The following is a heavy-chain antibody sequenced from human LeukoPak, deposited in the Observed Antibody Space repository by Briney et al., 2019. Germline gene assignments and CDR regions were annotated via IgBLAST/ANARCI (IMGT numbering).Heavy chain of an antibody. V-gene: IGHV4-38-2*02. J-gene: IGHJ4*02. CDR1: GYSISSGYY. CDR3: EGYTANTAGYSFDF. Sequence: SETLSLTCTVSGYSISSGYYWSWIRQPPGKGLGWIATIHHSGVTYYNPSLKSRVTMSVDTSKNQFSLKLGSVTAASTAVYYCEGYTANTAGYSFDFWGQGALVTVSS. CDR2: IHHSGVT. D-gene: IGHD3-22*01.